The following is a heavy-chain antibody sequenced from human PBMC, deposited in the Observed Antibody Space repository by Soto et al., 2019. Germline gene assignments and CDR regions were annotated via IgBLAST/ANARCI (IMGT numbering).Heavy chain of an antibody. V-gene: IGHV1-18*01. CDR2: IIPIFGNT. Sequence: GPSVKVSCTASGGTFSSYAISWVRQAPGQGLEWMGGIIPIFGNTNYAQKLQGRVTMTTDTSTSTAYMELRSLRSDDTAVYYCARDHHNLPILTGYYRYPFDYWGQGTLVTVSS. CDR3: ARDHHNLPILTGYYRYPFDY. J-gene: IGHJ4*02. CDR1: GGTFSSYA. D-gene: IGHD3-9*01.